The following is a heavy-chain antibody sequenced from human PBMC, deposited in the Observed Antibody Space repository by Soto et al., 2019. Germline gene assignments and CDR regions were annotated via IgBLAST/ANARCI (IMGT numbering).Heavy chain of an antibody. CDR2: INAGNGNT. CDR3: ARVSRFAALDAFDI. J-gene: IGHJ3*02. CDR1: GYTFTSYA. D-gene: IGHD3-3*01. Sequence: ASVKVSCKASGYTFTSYAMHWVRQAPGQRLEWMGWINAGNGNTKYSQKFQGRVTITRDTSASTAYMELSSLRSEDTVVYYCARVSRFAALDAFDIWGQGTMVTVSS. V-gene: IGHV1-3*01.